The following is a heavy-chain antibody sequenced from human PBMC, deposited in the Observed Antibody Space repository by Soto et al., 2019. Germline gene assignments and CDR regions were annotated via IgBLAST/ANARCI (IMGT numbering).Heavy chain of an antibody. CDR2: IDAGNGNT. J-gene: IGHJ4*02. V-gene: IGHV1-3*01. D-gene: IGHD2-15*01. CDR1: GYTFTRNA. Sequence: ASVKVSCKASGYTFTRNAIHWVRQAPGQRLEWIGKIDAGNGNTKYSEKFQGRVTITADKSTSTAYMELSSLRSEDTAVYCCARMWLTSGGSCYGHFDYWGQGTLVTVS. CDR3: ARMWLTSGGSCYGHFDY.